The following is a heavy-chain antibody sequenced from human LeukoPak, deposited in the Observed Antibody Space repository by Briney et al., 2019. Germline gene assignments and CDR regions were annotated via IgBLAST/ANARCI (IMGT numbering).Heavy chain of an antibody. CDR1: GGSISSYY. D-gene: IGHD3-16*02. V-gene: IGHV4-59*12. Sequence: SETLSLTCTVSGGSISSYYWSWIRQPPGKGLEWIGYIYYSGSTNYNPSLKSRVTISVDTSKNQFSLKLSSVTAADTAVYYCARDLVDYDYVWGSYRLNYFDYWGKGTTVTVSS. J-gene: IGHJ4*03. CDR2: IYYSGST. CDR3: ARDLVDYDYVWGSYRLNYFDY.